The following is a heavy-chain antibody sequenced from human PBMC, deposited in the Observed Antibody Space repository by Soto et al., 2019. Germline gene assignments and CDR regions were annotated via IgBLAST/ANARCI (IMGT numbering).Heavy chain of an antibody. V-gene: IGHV3-23*01. CDR1: GFTFSSYA. D-gene: IGHD6-19*01. CDR2: ISGSGGST. Sequence: GGSLRLSCAASGFTFSSYAMSWVRQAPGKGLEWVSAISGSGGSTYYADSVKGRFTISRDNSENTLYLQMNSLRAEDTAVYYCAKDRFRGSGWPFDYWGQGTLVTVSS. CDR3: AKDRFRGSGWPFDY. J-gene: IGHJ4*02.